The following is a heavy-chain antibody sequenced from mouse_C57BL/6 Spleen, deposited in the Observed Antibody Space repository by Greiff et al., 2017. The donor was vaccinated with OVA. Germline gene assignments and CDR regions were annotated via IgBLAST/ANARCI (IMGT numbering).Heavy chain of an antibody. Sequence: VQLQQPGAELVRPGTSVKLSCKASGYTFTSYWMHWVKQRPGQGLEWIGVIDPSYSYTNYNQKFKGKATLTVDTSSSTAYMQLSSLTSEDSAVYYCARRDFDYWGQGTTLTVSS. V-gene: IGHV1-59*01. CDR3: ARRDFDY. CDR2: IDPSYSYT. CDR1: GYTFTSYW. J-gene: IGHJ2*01.